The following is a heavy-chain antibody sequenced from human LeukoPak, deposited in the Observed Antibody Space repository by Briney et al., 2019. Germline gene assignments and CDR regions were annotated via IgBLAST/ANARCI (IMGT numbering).Heavy chain of an antibody. Sequence: GGSLRLSCAASGFTFSSYWMHWVRHAPGKGLVWVSRINSDGSSTSYADSVKGRFTISRDNAKNTLYLQMNSLRAEDTAVYYCARVYEVLWFGGPDGMDVWGQGTTVTVSS. CDR1: GFTFSSYW. CDR3: ARVYEVLWFGGPDGMDV. D-gene: IGHD3-10*01. V-gene: IGHV3-74*01. CDR2: INSDGSST. J-gene: IGHJ6*02.